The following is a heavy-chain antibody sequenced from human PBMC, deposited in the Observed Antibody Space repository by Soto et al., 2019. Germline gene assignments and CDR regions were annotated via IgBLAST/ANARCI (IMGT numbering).Heavy chain of an antibody. CDR1: GFNFRYYA. CDR2: INDNGDST. D-gene: IGHD6-6*01. Sequence: GGSLRLSCAASGFNFRYYAMTWVRQAPGKGLEWVSPINDNGDSTHYADSVKGRFTISRDNSKNTLYLQMNSLTAEDTAVYFCAKASNSSPWFDSWLESWGQGTLVTVPS. CDR3: AKASNSSPWFDSWLES. J-gene: IGHJ5*01. V-gene: IGHV3-23*01.